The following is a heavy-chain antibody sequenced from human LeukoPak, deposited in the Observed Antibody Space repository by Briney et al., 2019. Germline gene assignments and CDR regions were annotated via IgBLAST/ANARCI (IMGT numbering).Heavy chain of an antibody. D-gene: IGHD2-2*01. J-gene: IGHJ4*02. CDR3: ARDWCSSTRCYDY. CDR1: GFTFSDYY. V-gene: IGHV3-11*04. Sequence: GGSLRPSCAASGFTFSDYYMSWIRQAPGKGLEWVSYISSSGSTIYYADSVKGRFTISRDNAKNSLYLQMNSLRAEDTAVYYCARDWCSSTRCYDYWGQGTLVTVSS. CDR2: ISSSGSTI.